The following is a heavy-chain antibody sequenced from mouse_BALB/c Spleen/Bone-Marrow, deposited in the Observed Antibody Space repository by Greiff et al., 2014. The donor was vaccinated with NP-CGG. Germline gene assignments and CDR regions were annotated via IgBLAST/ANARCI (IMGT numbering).Heavy chain of an antibody. V-gene: IGHV14-3*02. J-gene: IGHJ4*01. Sequence: VQLQQPGAELVKPGASVKLSCTASGFNIKDTYMHWVKQRPEQGLEWTGRIDPANGNTKYDPKFQGKATITADTSSNTAYLQLSSLTSEDTAVYYCARGTPYAMDYWGQGTSVTVSS. CDR1: GFNIKDTY. CDR3: ARGTPYAMDY. D-gene: IGHD2-14*01. CDR2: IDPANGNT.